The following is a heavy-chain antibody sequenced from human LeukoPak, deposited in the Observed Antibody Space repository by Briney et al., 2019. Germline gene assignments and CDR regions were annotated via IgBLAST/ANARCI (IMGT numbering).Heavy chain of an antibody. J-gene: IGHJ4*02. V-gene: IGHV3-21*01. CDR1: GFTVSSNY. CDR2: ISSGSTYI. Sequence: NPGGSLRLSCAASGFTVSSNYMTWVRQAPGKGLEWVSYISSGSTYIYYADSLKGRFTISRDNAQNSLYLQVNSLRAEDTAVYYCARDGSNWYKLFDSWGQGTLVTVSS. CDR3: ARDGSNWYKLFDS. D-gene: IGHD6-13*01.